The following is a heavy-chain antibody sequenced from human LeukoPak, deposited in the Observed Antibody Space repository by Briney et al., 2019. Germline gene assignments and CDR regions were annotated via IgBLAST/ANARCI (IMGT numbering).Heavy chain of an antibody. D-gene: IGHD3-9*01. CDR2: IWYDGSNK. V-gene: IGHV3-33*01. Sequence: PGRSLRLSCAASGFTFSSYGMHWVRQAPGKGLEWVAVIWYDGSNKYYADSVKGRFTISRDNSKNTLYLQMNSLRAEDTAVYYCARDPKSFDWLRVHWFDPWGQGTLVTVSS. J-gene: IGHJ5*02. CDR3: ARDPKSFDWLRVHWFDP. CDR1: GFTFSSYG.